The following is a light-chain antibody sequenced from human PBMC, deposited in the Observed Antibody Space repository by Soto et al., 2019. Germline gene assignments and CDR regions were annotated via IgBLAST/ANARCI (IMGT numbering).Light chain of an antibody. CDR1: QSVSNN. J-gene: IGKJ1*01. CDR3: QQSNDWWT. CDR2: GAS. V-gene: IGKV3-15*01. Sequence: ERVRTQCPPTVSVSPGNRASLSCRASQSVSNNLAWYQQKPGQAPRLLIYGASTRATGIPARFSGSGSGTEFTLTISSLQSEDFAVYYCQQSNDWWTFGQGTKVDIK.